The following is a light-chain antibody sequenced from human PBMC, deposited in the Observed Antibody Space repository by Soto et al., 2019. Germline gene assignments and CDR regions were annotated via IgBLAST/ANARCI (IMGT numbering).Light chain of an antibody. Sequence: EIVMTQSPATLSVSPGERATVSCRASQSVSSNLAWYQQKPGQAPRLLIYGASTRATGIPATFSGSGSGTEFTLTIGSLQSEDFAVYYCQQYNNWPRTFGQGTKLEIK. CDR1: QSVSSN. CDR2: GAS. J-gene: IGKJ2*01. V-gene: IGKV3-15*01. CDR3: QQYNNWPRT.